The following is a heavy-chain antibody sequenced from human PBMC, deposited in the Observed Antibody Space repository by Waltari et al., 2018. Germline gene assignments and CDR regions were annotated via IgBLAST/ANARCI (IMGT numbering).Heavy chain of an antibody. CDR2: IIPIFGTA. J-gene: IGHJ6*02. V-gene: IGHV1-69*01. CDR1: GGTFSSYA. CDR3: ARDPGEVPAAAYYYYYYGMDV. Sequence: QVQLVQSGAEVKKPGSSVKVSCKASGGTFSSYAISWVRQAPGQGLGWMGGIIPIFGTANYAQKFQGRVTITADESTSTAYMELSSLRSEDTAVYYCARDPGEVPAAAYYYYYYGMDVWGQGTTVTVSS. D-gene: IGHD2-2*01.